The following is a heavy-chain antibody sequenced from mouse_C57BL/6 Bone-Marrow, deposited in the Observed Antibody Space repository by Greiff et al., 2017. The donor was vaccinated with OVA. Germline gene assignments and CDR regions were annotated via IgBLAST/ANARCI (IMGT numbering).Heavy chain of an antibody. D-gene: IGHD1-1*01. CDR2: IYYSGTI. CDR1: GISITTGNYR. V-gene: IGHV3-5*01. J-gene: IGHJ1*03. Sequence: EVKLMESGPGLVKPSQTVFLTCTVTGISITTGNYRWSWIRQFPGNKLEWIGYIYYSGTITYNPSLTSRTTITRDTPKNQFFLEMNSLTAEDTATYYCARDPHYYGSSYVDVWGTGTTVTVSS. CDR3: ARDPHYYGSSYVDV.